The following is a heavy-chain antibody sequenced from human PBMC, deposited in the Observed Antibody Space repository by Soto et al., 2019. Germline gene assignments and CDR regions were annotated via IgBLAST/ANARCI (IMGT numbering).Heavy chain of an antibody. CDR1: GFTFSSYA. CDR2: ISGSGGST. J-gene: IGHJ4*02. CDR3: AKIAVYGSGSPDY. D-gene: IGHD3-10*01. Sequence: GGSLILSCAASGFTFSSYAMSWVSQAPGKGLEWVSAISGSGGSTYYADSVKGRFTISRDNSKNTLYLQMNSLRAEDTAVYYCAKIAVYGSGSPDYWGQGTLVTVSS. V-gene: IGHV3-23*01.